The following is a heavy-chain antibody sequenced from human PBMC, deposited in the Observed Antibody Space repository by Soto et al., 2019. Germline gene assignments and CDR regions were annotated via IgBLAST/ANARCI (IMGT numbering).Heavy chain of an antibody. CDR1: GFTFSSYA. J-gene: IGHJ3*02. CDR2: ISGSGGST. CDR3: AKDLREQLERRRAVSAFDI. Sequence: PGGSLRLSCAASGFTFSSYAMSWVRQAPGKGLEWVSAISGSGGSTYYADSVKGRFTISRDNSKNTLYLQMNSLRAEDTAVYYCAKDLREQLERRRAVSAFDIWGQGTMVTVSS. V-gene: IGHV3-23*01. D-gene: IGHD1-1*01.